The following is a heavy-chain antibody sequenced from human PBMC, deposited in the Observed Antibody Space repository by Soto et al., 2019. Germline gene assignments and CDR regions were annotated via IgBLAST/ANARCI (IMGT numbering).Heavy chain of an antibody. D-gene: IGHD6-25*01. CDR2: MNPNTGNT. CDR1: GYTFATYD. J-gene: IGHJ4*02. V-gene: IGHV1-8*01. CDR3: AIRKERSGPYYLDY. Sequence: QVQLVQSGAEVKKPGASVKVSCKASGYTFATYDFAWVRQATGQGLEWMGWMNPNTGNTGYAQAFRGRVTMTRNTSRTTAYMELSSLRSEDTAVYFCAIRKERSGPYYLDYLCQGTLVTVSS.